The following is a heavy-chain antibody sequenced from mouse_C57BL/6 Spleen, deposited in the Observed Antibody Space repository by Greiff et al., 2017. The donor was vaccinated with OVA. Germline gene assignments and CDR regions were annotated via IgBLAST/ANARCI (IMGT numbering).Heavy chain of an antibody. J-gene: IGHJ1*03. D-gene: IGHD5-5*01. V-gene: IGHV1-82*01. CDR2: IYPGDGDT. Sequence: QVQLQQSGPELVKPGASVKVSCKASGYAFSSSWMNWVKQRPGKGLEWIGRIYPGDGDTNYNGKFKGKATLTADKSSSTAYMQLSSLTSEDSAVYFCASIYLDVWGTGTTVTVSS. CDR1: GYAFSSSW. CDR3: ASIYLDV.